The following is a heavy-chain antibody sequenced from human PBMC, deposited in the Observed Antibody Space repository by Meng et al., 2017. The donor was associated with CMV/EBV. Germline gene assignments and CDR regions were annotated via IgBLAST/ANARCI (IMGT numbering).Heavy chain of an antibody. CDR2: INWNGGST. D-gene: IGHD5-12*01. J-gene: IGHJ4*02. Sequence: LSLTCAASGFTFDDYSMSWVRQAPGKGLEWVSGINWNGGSTGYADSVKGRFTISRDNAKNSLYLQMNSLRAEDTALYYCARGVGGYEDFNYFDYWSQGTLVTVSS. CDR3: ARGVGGYEDFNYFDY. V-gene: IGHV3-20*04. CDR1: GFTFDDYS.